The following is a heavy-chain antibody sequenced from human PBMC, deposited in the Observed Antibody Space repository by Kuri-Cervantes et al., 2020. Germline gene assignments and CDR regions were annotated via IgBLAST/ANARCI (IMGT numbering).Heavy chain of an antibody. J-gene: IGHJ4*02. Sequence: ASVKVSCKASGYTFTSYAMHWVRQAPGQRLEWMGWINAGNGNAKYSQKFQGRVTITRDTSASTAYMELSSLRSEDTAVYYCAGDYCSSTSCYIFGYWGQGTLVTVSS. CDR2: INAGNGNA. CDR3: AGDYCSSTSCYIFGY. CDR1: GYTFTSYA. D-gene: IGHD2-2*02. V-gene: IGHV1-3*01.